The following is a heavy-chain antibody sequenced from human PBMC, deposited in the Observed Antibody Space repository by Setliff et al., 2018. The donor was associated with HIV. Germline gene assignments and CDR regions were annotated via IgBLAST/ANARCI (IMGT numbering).Heavy chain of an antibody. J-gene: IGHJ4*02. CDR3: GRLSETAMASFDS. V-gene: IGHV4-59*08. Sequence: SETLSLTCTVSGGSINSYYWSWIRQPPGKGLEWIGYIFYSGTTSYNPSLKSRVIISLDKSKKDFFLRLSSATAADTAVYYCGRLSETAMASFDSWGQGTLVTVSS. D-gene: IGHD2-21*02. CDR2: IFYSGTT. CDR1: GGSINSYY.